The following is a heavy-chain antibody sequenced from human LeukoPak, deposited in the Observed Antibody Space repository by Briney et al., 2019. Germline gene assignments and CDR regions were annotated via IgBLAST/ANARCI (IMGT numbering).Heavy chain of an antibody. D-gene: IGHD2-21*02. J-gene: IGHJ4*02. CDR1: GFTVSSNY. V-gene: IGHV3-21*01. CDR2: ISSSSSYI. Sequence: GGSLRLSCAASGFTVSSNYMSWVRQAPGKGLEWVSSISSSSSYIYYADSVKGRFTISRDNAKNSLYLQMNSLRAEDTAVYYCASFRSTDFDYWGQGTLVTVSS. CDR3: ASFRSTDFDY.